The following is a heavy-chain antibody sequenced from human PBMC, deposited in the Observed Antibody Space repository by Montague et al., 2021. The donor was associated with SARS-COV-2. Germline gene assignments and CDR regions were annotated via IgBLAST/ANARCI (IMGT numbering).Heavy chain of an antibody. Sequence: SETLSLTCTVSGDSISSFYWNWIRQPAGKGLEWIGRIYASGSTNYNHSLTSRVTMSVDTSKNQFSLKLNSVTAADTAVYYCGRGVVAATPVVDYWGRGTLVTVSS. D-gene: IGHD2-15*01. J-gene: IGHJ4*02. CDR2: IYASGST. CDR3: GRGVVAATPVVDY. V-gene: IGHV4-4*07. CDR1: GDSISSFY.